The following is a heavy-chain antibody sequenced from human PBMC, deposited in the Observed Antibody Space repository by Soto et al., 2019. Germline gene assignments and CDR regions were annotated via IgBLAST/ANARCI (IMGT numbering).Heavy chain of an antibody. Sequence: ASVKVSCKASGYTFTSYGISWVRQAPGQGLEWMGWISAYNGNTNYAQKLQGRVTMTTDTSTSTAYMELRSLRSDDTAVYYCARDRATTSSGCGLTTSIAVEWGQGTLVTVSS. D-gene: IGHD6-19*01. J-gene: IGHJ4*02. V-gene: IGHV1-18*04. CDR3: ARDRATTSSGCGLTTSIAVE. CDR1: GYTFTSYG. CDR2: ISAYNGNT.